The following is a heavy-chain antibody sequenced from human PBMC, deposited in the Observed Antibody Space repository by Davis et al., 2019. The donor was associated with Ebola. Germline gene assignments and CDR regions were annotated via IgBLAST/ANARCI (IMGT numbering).Heavy chain of an antibody. J-gene: IGHJ4*02. CDR2: IYYAGST. CDR3: ARHRDGTTRDY. V-gene: IGHV4-59*08. CDR1: GDSISSYY. D-gene: IGHD1-1*01. Sequence: SETLSLTCTDSGDSISSYYWSWIRQPPGKGLEWIGYIYYAGSTDHNPSLKGRVTMSVDASKNQISLTVSSVTAADTAVYYCARHRDGTTRDYWGQGILVTVSS.